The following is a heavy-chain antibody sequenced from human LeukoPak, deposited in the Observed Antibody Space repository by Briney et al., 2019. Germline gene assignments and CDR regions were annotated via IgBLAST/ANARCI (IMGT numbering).Heavy chain of an antibody. CDR2: ISTYNGNT. Sequence: ASVKVSCMASGYTFTSYGISWVRQPPGQGLEWMGWISTYNGNTNYAQKLQGRVIMTTDTSTSTAYMELRSLRSDVTAVYYCARVSYDILTGYYTTRARPRYFDYRGQGTLVTVSS. CDR3: ARVSYDILTGYYTTRARPRYFDY. D-gene: IGHD3-9*01. J-gene: IGHJ4*02. V-gene: IGHV1-18*01. CDR1: GYTFTSYG.